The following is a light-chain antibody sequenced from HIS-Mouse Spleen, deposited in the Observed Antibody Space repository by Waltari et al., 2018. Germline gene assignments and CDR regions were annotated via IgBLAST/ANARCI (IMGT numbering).Light chain of an antibody. J-gene: IGLJ2*01. CDR2: EGS. V-gene: IGLV2-23*03. CDR3: CSYAGSSTFVVV. CDR1: SSGVGSYNL. Sequence: QSALTQPASVSGSPGQSITIPCTGTSSGVGSYNLVSWDQQHPGKAPKLMIYEGSKRPSGVSNRFSGSKSGNTASLTISGLQAEDEADYYCCSYAGSSTFVVVFGGGTKLTVL.